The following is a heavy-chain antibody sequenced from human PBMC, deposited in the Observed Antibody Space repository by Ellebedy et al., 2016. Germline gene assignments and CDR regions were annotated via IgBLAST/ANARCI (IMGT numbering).Heavy chain of an antibody. CDR3: TRDANEWSRDY. D-gene: IGHD3-3*01. J-gene: IGHJ4*02. Sequence: GESLKISXAASGFTFSISGMTWIRQAPGKGLEWVATISRGGEAYYPDPLKGRFTIFGDNAMNSVYLQLNSLNVDDTAVYYCTRDANEWSRDYWGQGTLVTVSS. CDR1: GFTFSISG. V-gene: IGHV3-21*06. CDR2: ISRGGEA.